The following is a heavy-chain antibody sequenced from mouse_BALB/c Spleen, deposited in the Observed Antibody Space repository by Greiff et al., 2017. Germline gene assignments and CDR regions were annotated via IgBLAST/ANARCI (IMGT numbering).Heavy chain of an antibody. J-gene: IGHJ4*01. V-gene: IGHV2-2*02. CDR1: GFSLTSYG. Sequence: VQLQQSGPGLVQPSQSLSITCTVSGFSLTSYGVHWVRQSPGKGLEWLGVIWSGGSTDYNAAFISRLSISKDNSTSQVFFKMNSLQANDTAIYYCARTYDGSYSAMDDWGQGTSVTVSS. D-gene: IGHD2-3*01. CDR3: ARTYDGSYSAMDD. CDR2: IWSGGST.